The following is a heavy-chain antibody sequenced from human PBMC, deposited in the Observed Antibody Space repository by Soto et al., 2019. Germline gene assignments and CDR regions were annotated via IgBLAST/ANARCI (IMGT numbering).Heavy chain of an antibody. J-gene: IGHJ6*02. Sequence: GGSLRLSCAASGFPFSSYWIHWVRQAPGKGLAWVSRINTDATRTSYADSVKGRFTVSRDNDKDTVYLQMSSLRAEDTAVYYCARDRASSSYAHYGMDVWGQGTTVTVSS. CDR2: INTDATRT. D-gene: IGHD6-13*01. CDR1: GFPFSSYW. V-gene: IGHV3-74*01. CDR3: ARDRASSSYAHYGMDV.